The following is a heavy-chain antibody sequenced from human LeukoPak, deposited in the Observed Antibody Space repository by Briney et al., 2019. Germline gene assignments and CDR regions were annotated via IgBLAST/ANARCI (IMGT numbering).Heavy chain of an antibody. V-gene: IGHV1-18*01. CDR1: GYTFTNFG. J-gene: IGHJ4*02. CDR3: ARASSTGSGSYGLD. CDR2: ISGYNDNT. D-gene: IGHD3-10*01. Sequence: ASVKVSCKTSGYTFTNFGVRWVRPAPGQGLEWMGWISGYNDNTNYAQKFQDRLRLTTDTSTNTAYMELESLRSDDTAIYYCARASSTGSGSYGLDWGQGTQVTVSS.